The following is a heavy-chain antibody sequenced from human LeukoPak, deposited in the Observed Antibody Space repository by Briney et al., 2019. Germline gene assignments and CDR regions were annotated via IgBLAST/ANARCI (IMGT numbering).Heavy chain of an antibody. CDR3: SKKGPDNFMVGAATYVSYYFDY. J-gene: IGHJ4*02. CDR1: GFTFSSYA. V-gene: IGHV3-23*01. D-gene: IGHD2-15*01. Sequence: GGSLRLSCAASGFTFSSYAMSWVRQAPGKGLEWVSAISGSGGSTYYADSVKGRFTISRDNSKNTLYLQMNSLRAEDTAVYYCSKKGPDNFMVGAATYVSYYFDYLGQGTLVTVSS. CDR2: ISGSGGST.